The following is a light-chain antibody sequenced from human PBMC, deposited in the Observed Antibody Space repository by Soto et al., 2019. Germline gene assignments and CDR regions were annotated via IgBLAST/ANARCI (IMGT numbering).Light chain of an antibody. CDR2: AAS. CDR3: QQANSFPHT. Sequence: IQITHPPSSLSASVGDRLSMTCRASQVITNDLGWYQQKPGKAPKLLIYAASSLQSGVPSRFSGSGSGTDFTLTISSLQPEDFATYYCQQANSFPHTFGQGTRLEI. J-gene: IGKJ5*01. V-gene: IGKV1-17*01. CDR1: QVITND.